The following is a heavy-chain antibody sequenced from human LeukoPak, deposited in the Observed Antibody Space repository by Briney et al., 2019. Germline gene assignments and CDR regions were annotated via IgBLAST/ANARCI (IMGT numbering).Heavy chain of an antibody. CDR2: ISGSGGST. Sequence: PGGSLRLSCAASGFTFSSYAMSWVRQAPGKGLEWVSDISGSGGSTHYADSVKGRFTISRDNSKNTMYLQMNSLRAEDTAVYYCATRAGQSCVFDYWGQGILVTVSS. CDR3: ATRAGQSCVFDY. J-gene: IGHJ4*02. V-gene: IGHV3-23*01. CDR1: GFTFSSYA. D-gene: IGHD4/OR15-4a*01.